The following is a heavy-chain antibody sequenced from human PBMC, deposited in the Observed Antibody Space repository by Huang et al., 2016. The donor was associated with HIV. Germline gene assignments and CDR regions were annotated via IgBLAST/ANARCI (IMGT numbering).Heavy chain of an antibody. V-gene: IGHV4-34*01. CDR1: GDSFSDYF. CDR3: ARPKMTAIPSDSSWSFFDF. CDR2: VNHRGSV. Sequence: QVRLEQWGPNLLKPSDTLSLKCAVYGDSFSDYFWTWIRQSTGKGLEVNGDVNHRGSVTHNPSLRSRVSMSVDPSKNQIYLNLTSVSAADSAVYFCARPKMTAIPSDSSWSFFDFWGRGTPVTVSS. D-gene: IGHD3-3*01. J-gene: IGHJ4*02.